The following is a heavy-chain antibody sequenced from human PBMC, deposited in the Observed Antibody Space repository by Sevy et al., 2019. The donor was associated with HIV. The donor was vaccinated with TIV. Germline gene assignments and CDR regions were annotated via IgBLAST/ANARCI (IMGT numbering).Heavy chain of an antibody. D-gene: IGHD3-10*01. Sequence: SETLSLTCTVSGGSISSSSYYWGWIRQPPGKGLEWIGSIYYSGSTYYNPSLKSRVTISVDTSKNQFSLKLSSVTAADTAVYYCASPGGPTRGEDYFDYWGQGTLVTVSS. CDR1: GGSISSSSYY. V-gene: IGHV4-39*01. CDR2: IYYSGST. CDR3: ASPGGPTRGEDYFDY. J-gene: IGHJ4*02.